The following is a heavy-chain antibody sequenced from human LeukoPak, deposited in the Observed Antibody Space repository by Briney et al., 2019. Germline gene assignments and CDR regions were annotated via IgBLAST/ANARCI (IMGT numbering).Heavy chain of an antibody. V-gene: IGHV1-2*02. J-gene: IGHJ5*02. D-gene: IGHD4-11*01. CDR2: IDPNSGST. CDR1: GYTFTAYY. Sequence: ASVKVSCKVSGYTFTAYYMHWVRQAPGQGLDWMGRIDPNSGSTIYVHKFQGRVAMTRDTSISTAYMELSRLTSDDTAVYYCARTPDYSVTTWGQGTLVTVSS. CDR3: ARTPDYSVTT.